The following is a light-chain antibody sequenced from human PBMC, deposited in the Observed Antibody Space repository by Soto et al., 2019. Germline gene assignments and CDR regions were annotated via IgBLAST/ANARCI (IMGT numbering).Light chain of an antibody. Sequence: DIQMTQSPSTLSASVGDRVTITCRASQSISSWLAWYQQKPGKAPKLLIYDASSLESGVPSRFSGSGSGTEFTLTISSLQPDDFATYYCQRYNSYSEAFGQGTKVDNK. CDR1: QSISSW. V-gene: IGKV1-5*01. CDR3: QRYNSYSEA. CDR2: DAS. J-gene: IGKJ1*01.